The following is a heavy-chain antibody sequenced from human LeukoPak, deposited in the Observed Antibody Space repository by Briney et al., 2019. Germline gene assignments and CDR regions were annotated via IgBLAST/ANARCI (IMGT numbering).Heavy chain of an antibody. CDR3: ARVTAVGANSSRTPAAFDI. CDR2: INPSGGST. D-gene: IGHD1-26*01. V-gene: IGHV1-46*01. J-gene: IGHJ3*02. Sequence: ASVKVSCKASGYTFTSYYMHWVRQAPGQGLEWMGIINPSGGSTSYAQKFQGRVTMTRDTSTSTVYMELSSLRSEDTAVYYCARVTAVGANSSRTPAAFDIWGQGTMVTVSS. CDR1: GYTFTSYY.